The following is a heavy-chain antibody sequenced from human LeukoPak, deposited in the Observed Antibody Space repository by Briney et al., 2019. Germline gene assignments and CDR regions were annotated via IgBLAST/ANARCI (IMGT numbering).Heavy chain of an antibody. Sequence: ASVKVSCKASGYTFSSYGISWVRQAPGQGLEWMGWISYNGNTNYAQKFQSRVTMTTDTSTSTAYMELRSLRPDDTAVYYCGRGSPGDYWGQGTLVTVSS. CDR2: ISYNGNT. J-gene: IGHJ4*02. V-gene: IGHV1-18*01. CDR3: GRGSPGDY. D-gene: IGHD1-26*01. CDR1: GYTFSSYG.